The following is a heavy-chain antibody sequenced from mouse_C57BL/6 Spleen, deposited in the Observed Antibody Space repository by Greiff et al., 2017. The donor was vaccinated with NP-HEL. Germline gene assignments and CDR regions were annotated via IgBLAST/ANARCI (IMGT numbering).Heavy chain of an antibody. V-gene: IGHV1-80*01. CDR3: AVITAASSYGGYFDV. Sequence: QVQLKESGAELVKPGASVKISCKASGYAFSSYWMNWVKQRPGKGLEWIGQIYPGDGDTNYNGKFKGKATLTADKSSSTAYMQLSSLTTEDSAVYFCAVITAASSYGGYFDVWGKGTTVSVSS. D-gene: IGHD1-1*01. CDR2: IYPGDGDT. CDR1: GYAFSSYW. J-gene: IGHJ1*03.